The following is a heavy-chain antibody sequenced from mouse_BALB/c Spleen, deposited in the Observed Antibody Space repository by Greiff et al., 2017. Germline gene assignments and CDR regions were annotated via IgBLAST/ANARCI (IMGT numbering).Heavy chain of an antibody. J-gene: IGHJ2*01. CDR1: GYNFTSYW. CDR3: ASPVYYDYDGYYFDY. V-gene: IGHV1-55*01. D-gene: IGHD2-4*01. Sequence: QVQLQQPGAELVKPGTSVKLSCKASGYNFTSYWINWVKLRPGQGLEWIGDIYPGSGSTNYNEKFKSKATLTVATSSSTAYMQLSSLASEDSALYYCASPVYYDYDGYYFDYWGQGTTLTVSS. CDR2: IYPGSGST.